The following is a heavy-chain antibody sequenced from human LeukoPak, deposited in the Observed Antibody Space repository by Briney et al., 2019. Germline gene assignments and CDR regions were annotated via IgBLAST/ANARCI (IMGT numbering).Heavy chain of an antibody. CDR1: GFSFSSYG. CDR2: ISYDGSNK. J-gene: IGHJ4*02. V-gene: IGHV3-30*18. Sequence: GGSLRLSCAASGFSFSSYGMHWVRQAPGKGLEWVAIISYDGSNKYYADSVKGRFTISRDNSKNTLSLQMNSLRPEDTAVYYCAKDPYGYSSGGPLFDYWGQGTLVTVSS. D-gene: IGHD6-19*01. CDR3: AKDPYGYSSGGPLFDY.